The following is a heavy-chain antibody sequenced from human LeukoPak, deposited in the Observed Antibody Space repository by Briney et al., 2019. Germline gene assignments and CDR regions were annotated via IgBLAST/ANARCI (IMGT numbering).Heavy chain of an antibody. CDR2: ITRTGSNT. CDR3: AKDMGGRLGP. CDR1: GFTISSSA. J-gene: IGHJ5*02. V-gene: IGHV3-23*01. D-gene: IGHD1-26*01. Sequence: GGSLRLSCAAIGFTISSSATTWVRQAPGKGLDWVSTITRTGSNTFYADSVKGRFTISRDNSNNTLYLQMNSLKVEDTAIYFCAKDMGGRLGPWGQGTLVTVSS.